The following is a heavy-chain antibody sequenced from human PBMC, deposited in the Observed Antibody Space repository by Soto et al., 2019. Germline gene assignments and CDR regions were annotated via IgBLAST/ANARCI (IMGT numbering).Heavy chain of an antibody. V-gene: IGHV4-31*03. J-gene: IGHJ4*02. Sequence: PSETLSLTCTVSGGSVSSGGYYWSWIRQHPGKGLEWIGYIYYSGSTYYNPSLKSRVTISVDTSKNQFSLKLSSVTAADTAVYYCARDRSEYYYGSGIPQRHFDYWGQGTLVTVSS. CDR1: GGSVSSGGYY. CDR3: ARDRSEYYYGSGIPQRHFDY. CDR2: IYYSGST. D-gene: IGHD3-10*01.